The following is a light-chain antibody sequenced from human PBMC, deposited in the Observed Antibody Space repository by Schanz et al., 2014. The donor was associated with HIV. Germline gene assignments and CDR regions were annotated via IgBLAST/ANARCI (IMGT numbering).Light chain of an antibody. CDR2: EVT. V-gene: IGLV2-14*01. J-gene: IGLJ1*01. Sequence: QSALTQPASVSGSPGQSITISCTGTSSDVGGYNYVSWYQQHPGKAPQLMIYEVTKRPSGVSNRFSGSKSGNTASLSISGLQAEDEADYYCSSYTSSSPLGVFGTGTKLTVL. CDR1: SSDVGGYNY. CDR3: SSYTSSSPLGV.